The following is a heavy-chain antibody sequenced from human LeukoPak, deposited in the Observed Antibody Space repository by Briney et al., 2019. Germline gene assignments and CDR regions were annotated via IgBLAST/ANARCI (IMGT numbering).Heavy chain of an antibody. D-gene: IGHD6-6*01. CDR3: AREDSSSSFDY. CDR2: ISSSSSYI. Sequence: GGSLRLSCAASGFTFSSYSMNWVRQAPGKGLEWVSSISSSSSYIYYADSEKGRFTISRDNAKNSLYLQMNSLRAEDTAVYYCAREDSSSSFDYWGQGTLVTVSS. V-gene: IGHV3-21*01. J-gene: IGHJ4*02. CDR1: GFTFSSYS.